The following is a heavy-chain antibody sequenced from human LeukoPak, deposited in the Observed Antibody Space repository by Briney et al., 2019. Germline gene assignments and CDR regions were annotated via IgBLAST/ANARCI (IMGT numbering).Heavy chain of an antibody. J-gene: IGHJ6*02. CDR3: ARVDPHYYGMDV. CDR1: GFTFSNYW. V-gene: IGHV3-7*01. Sequence: GGSLRLSCAASGFTFSNYWMSWVRQAPGKGLEWVANIKQDGSEKYYVDSVKGRFTISRDNAKNSLYLQMNSLRAEDTAVYYCARVDPHYYGMDVWGQGTTVTVSS. CDR2: IKQDGSEK.